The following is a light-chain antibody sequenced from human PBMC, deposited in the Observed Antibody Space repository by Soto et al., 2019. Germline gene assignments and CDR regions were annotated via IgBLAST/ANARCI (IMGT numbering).Light chain of an antibody. J-gene: IGLJ2*01. CDR2: DVS. V-gene: IGLV2-14*01. Sequence: QSALTQPASVSGSPGQSITISCTGTSSDVGGYNYVSWYQQHPGKAPKLMIYDVSNRPSGVSIRFSGSKSGNTDSLTIFGLQSEDEADYCCSSYTGSCAVVFGGGTKLTVL. CDR3: SSYTGSCAVV. CDR1: SSDVGGYNY.